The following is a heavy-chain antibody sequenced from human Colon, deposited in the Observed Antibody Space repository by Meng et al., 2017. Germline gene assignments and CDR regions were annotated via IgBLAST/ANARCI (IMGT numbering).Heavy chain of an antibody. V-gene: IGHV4-59*01. D-gene: IGHD4/OR15-4a*01. CDR3: ARVTDLGGARRFDY. J-gene: IGHJ4*02. Sequence: SETLSLTCIVSGDSISGFYWNWIRQSPGKRLEWIGFVLSGGSINYNPSLKSRVTISIDLSKSQFSLKLTSMTAADTAVYYCARVTDLGGARRFDYWGPGTLVTVSS. CDR1: GDSISGFY. CDR2: VLSGGSI.